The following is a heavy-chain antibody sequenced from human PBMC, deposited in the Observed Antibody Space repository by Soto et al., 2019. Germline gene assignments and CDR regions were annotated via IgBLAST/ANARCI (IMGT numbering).Heavy chain of an antibody. D-gene: IGHD3-22*01. CDR1: GFTFDDYT. CDR3: AKDMGGITMIVVVPNGGPFDY. J-gene: IGHJ4*02. CDR2: ISWDGGST. Sequence: GESLKISCAASGFTFDDYTMHWVRQAPGKGLEWVSLISWDGGSTYYADSVKGRFTISRDNSKNSLYLQMNSLRTEDTALYYCAKDMGGITMIVVVPNGGPFDYWGQGTLVTVSS. V-gene: IGHV3-43*01.